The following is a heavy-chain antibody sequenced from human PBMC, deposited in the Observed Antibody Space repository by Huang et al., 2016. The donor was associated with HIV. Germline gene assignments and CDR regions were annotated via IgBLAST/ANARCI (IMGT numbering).Heavy chain of an antibody. CDR2: FDPEDGET. V-gene: IGHV1-24*01. D-gene: IGHD5-12*01. CDR1: GYTLTELS. J-gene: IGHJ4*02. Sequence: QVQLVQSGAEVKKPGASVKVSCKVSGYTLTELSMHWVRQAPGKGLEWMGGFDPEDGETIYEQKYQGRVTMTEDTSTDTAYMELSSLGSEDTAVYYCATDLVQLGLRGFDYWGQGTLVTVSS. CDR3: ATDLVQLGLRGFDY.